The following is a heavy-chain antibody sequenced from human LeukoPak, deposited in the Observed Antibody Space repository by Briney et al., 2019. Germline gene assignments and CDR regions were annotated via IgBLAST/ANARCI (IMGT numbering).Heavy chain of an antibody. CDR2: LSSGGST. CDR3: AKGSITMVRGMEAYFDY. V-gene: IGHV3-23*01. Sequence: GGSLRLSCAASGFTFSSYAMSWVRQAPGKGLEWVSSLSSGGSTFYADSVKGRFTISRDNSKNTLYLQMNSLRAEDTALYYCAKGSITMVRGMEAYFDYWGQGTLVTVSS. D-gene: IGHD3-10*01. CDR1: GFTFSSYA. J-gene: IGHJ4*02.